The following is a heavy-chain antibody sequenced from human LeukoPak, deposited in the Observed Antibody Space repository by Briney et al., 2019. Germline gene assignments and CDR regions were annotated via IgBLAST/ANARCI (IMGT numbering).Heavy chain of an antibody. CDR2: IYYSGST. J-gene: IGHJ3*02. D-gene: IGHD3-22*01. CDR3: ASYPDYHDSSGYYLSAFDN. Sequence: SETLSLTCTVSGDSISSRSYYWGWIRQPPGKGLEWLGSIYYSGSTYYHPSLKGRVTISEDTSKRQFFLKLRSMTAADTAVYYCASYPDYHDSSGYYLSAFDNWGQGTMVTVSS. V-gene: IGHV4-39*01. CDR1: GDSISSRSYY.